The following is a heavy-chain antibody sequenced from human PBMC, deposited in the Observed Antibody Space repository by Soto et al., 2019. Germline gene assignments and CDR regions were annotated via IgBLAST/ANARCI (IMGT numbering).Heavy chain of an antibody. CDR3: VRRERTGCLRI. CDR1: GYNFDIHW. Sequence: EVQLVQSGAEVKTPGESLKISCKASGYNFDIHWIGWVRQLPGKGLEWMGIIYPGDSDTLYSPSFQGQVTISVDKSISTAYVQWSSLKASDTAIYYCVRRERTGCLRIWGQGTQVTVSS. V-gene: IGHV5-51*01. CDR2: IYPGDSDT. J-gene: IGHJ4*02.